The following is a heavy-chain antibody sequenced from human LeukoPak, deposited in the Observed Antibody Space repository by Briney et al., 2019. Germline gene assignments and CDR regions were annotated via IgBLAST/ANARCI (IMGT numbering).Heavy chain of an antibody. V-gene: IGHV4-59*08. J-gene: IGHJ4*02. D-gene: IGHD6-19*01. CDR3: ARMSSGWYGGDY. CDR1: GDSINAYY. Sequence: PSETLSLTCTVSGDSINAYYWSWIRQPPGKGLEWIGYVYYSGTTDYNPSLKSRVTISVDTSKNQFSLKLSSVTDADTAVYYCARMSSGWYGGDYWGQGILVTVSS. CDR2: VYYSGTT.